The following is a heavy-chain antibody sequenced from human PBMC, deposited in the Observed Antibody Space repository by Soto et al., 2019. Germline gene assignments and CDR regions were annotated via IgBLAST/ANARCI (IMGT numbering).Heavy chain of an antibody. D-gene: IGHD6-13*01. CDR3: ARDGIAAAARPPHYYYGMDV. J-gene: IGHJ6*02. CDR2: IIPIFGTA. CDR1: GGTFSSYA. V-gene: IGHV1-69*13. Sequence: GASVKVSCKASGGTFSSYAISWVRQAPGQGLEWMGGIIPIFGTANYAQKFQGRVTITADESTSTAYMELSSLRSEDTAVYYCARDGIAAAARPPHYYYGMDVWGQGTTVTVS.